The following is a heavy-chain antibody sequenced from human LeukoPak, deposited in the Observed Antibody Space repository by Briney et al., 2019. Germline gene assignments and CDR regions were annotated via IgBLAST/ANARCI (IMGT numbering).Heavy chain of an antibody. CDR1: GFTFSSYW. V-gene: IGHV3-74*01. J-gene: IGHJ1*01. CDR2: IKSDGST. D-gene: IGHD3-22*01. CDR3: ARAPSEIGGYYPEYFRH. Sequence: GGSLRLSCAASGFTFSSYWMHWVRQAPGKGLVWVSRIKSDGSTNYADSVKGRFTISRDNAKNTVSLQMNSLRAEDTGVYHCARAPSEIGGYYPEYFRHWGQGTLVTVSS.